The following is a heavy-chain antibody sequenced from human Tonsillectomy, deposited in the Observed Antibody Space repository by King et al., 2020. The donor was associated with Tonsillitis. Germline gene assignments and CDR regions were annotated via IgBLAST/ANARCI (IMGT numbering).Heavy chain of an antibody. Sequence: DVQLVESGGGLVQPGRSLRLSCAASGFTFDDYGMHWVRQAPGKGLEWVSGISWSSCSIGYADSVKGRFTISRDNAKNFLYLQMTSLRAEDTALYYCAKKAYYYGSGSPRDWYFDLWGRGTLVTVSS. CDR3: AKKAYYYGSGSPRDWYFDL. J-gene: IGHJ2*01. CDR1: GFTFDDYG. CDR2: ISWSSCSI. V-gene: IGHV3-9*01. D-gene: IGHD3-10*01.